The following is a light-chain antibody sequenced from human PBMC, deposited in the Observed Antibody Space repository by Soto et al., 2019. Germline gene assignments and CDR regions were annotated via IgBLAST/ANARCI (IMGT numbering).Light chain of an antibody. CDR3: LLHSGGAQV. CDR1: TGAVTSGYY. Sequence: QAVVTQEPSLTVSPGGTVTLTCASSTGAVTSGYYPNWIQQKPGQAPRALIHSTSKEHSWTPARFSGSLLGGKAALTLSGAQPEDEAEYYCLLHSGGAQVFGGGTQLTVL. J-gene: IGLJ2*01. V-gene: IGLV7-43*01. CDR2: STS.